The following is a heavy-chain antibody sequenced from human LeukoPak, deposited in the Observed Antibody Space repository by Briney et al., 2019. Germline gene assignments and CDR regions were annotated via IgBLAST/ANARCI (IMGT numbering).Heavy chain of an antibody. V-gene: IGHV3-23*01. D-gene: IGHD3-10*01. CDR2: ISGSGGST. Sequence: GGSLRLSCAASGFTFSSYAMSWVRQAPGKGLEWVSAISGSGGSTYYADSVKGRFTISRDNSKNTLYLQMNSLRVEDTALYYCARDSRSGSSKYFFDYWGQGSLVTVSS. CDR3: ARDSRSGSSKYFFDY. J-gene: IGHJ4*02. CDR1: GFTFSSYA.